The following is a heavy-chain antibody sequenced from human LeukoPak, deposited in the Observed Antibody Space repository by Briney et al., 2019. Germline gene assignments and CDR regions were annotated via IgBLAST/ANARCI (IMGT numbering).Heavy chain of an antibody. CDR2: IIPIFGTA. V-gene: IGHV1-69*05. D-gene: IGHD3-10*01. CDR1: GGTFSSYD. J-gene: IGHJ5*02. CDR3: ARVYGSGSYYVAVNWFDP. Sequence: SVKVSCKASGGTFSSYDISWVRQAPGQGLEWMGGIIPIFGTANYAQKFQGRVTMTTDESTSTAYMELSSLRSEDTAVYYCARVYGSGSYYVAVNWFDPWGQGTLVTVSS.